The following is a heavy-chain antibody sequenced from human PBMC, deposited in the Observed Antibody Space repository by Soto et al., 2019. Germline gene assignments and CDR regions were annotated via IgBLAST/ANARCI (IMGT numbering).Heavy chain of an antibody. CDR1: GGTFSSYA. J-gene: IGHJ6*02. Sequence: SVKVSCKASGGTFSSYAISWVRQAPGQGLEWMGGIIPIFGTANYAQKFQGRVTITADESTSTAYMELSSLRSEDTAVYYCANGEQWHGYYYYGMDVWGQGTTVTVS. CDR2: IIPIFGTA. V-gene: IGHV1-69*13. CDR3: ANGEQWHGYYYYGMDV. D-gene: IGHD6-19*01.